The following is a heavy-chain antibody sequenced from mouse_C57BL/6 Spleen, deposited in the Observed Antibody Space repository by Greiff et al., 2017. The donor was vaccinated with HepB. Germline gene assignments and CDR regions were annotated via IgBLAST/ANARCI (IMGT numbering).Heavy chain of an antibody. CDR2: ISNLAYSI. CDR3: ARPRLGLGFAY. D-gene: IGHD4-1*01. CDR1: GFTFSDYG. J-gene: IGHJ3*01. Sequence: EVKVVESGGGLVQPGGSLKLSCAASGFTFSDYGMAWVRQAPRKGPEWVAFISNLAYSIYYADTVTGRFTISRENAKNTLYLEMSSLRSEDTAMYYCARPRLGLGFAYWGQGTLVTVSA. V-gene: IGHV5-15*01.